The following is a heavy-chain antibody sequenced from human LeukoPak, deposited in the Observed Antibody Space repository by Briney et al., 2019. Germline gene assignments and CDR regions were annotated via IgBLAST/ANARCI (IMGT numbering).Heavy chain of an antibody. Sequence: GGSLRLSCAASGFTFSDYYMSWIRQAPGKGLEWVSYISSSGSTIYYADSVKGRFTISRDNAKNSLYLQMNSLRAEDTAVYYCARGRYDFWSGYYRYNWFDPWGQGTLVTVSS. D-gene: IGHD3-3*01. CDR2: ISSSGSTI. V-gene: IGHV3-11*01. J-gene: IGHJ5*02. CDR1: GFTFSDYY. CDR3: ARGRYDFWSGYYRYNWFDP.